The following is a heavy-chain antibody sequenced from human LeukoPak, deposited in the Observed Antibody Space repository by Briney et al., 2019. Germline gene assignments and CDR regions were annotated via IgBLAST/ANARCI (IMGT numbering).Heavy chain of an antibody. CDR2: ISSSSSYI. J-gene: IGHJ4*02. D-gene: IGHD5-12*01. CDR1: GFTFSSIS. CDR3: ARDKPGGGYDYGNDY. V-gene: IGHV3-21*01. Sequence: GGSLRLSCAASGFTFSSISMNWVGQAQGKGLEWVSSISSSSSYIYYADSVKGRFTISRDNAKNSLYLQMNSLRAEDTAVYYCARDKPGGGYDYGNDYWGQGTLVTVSS.